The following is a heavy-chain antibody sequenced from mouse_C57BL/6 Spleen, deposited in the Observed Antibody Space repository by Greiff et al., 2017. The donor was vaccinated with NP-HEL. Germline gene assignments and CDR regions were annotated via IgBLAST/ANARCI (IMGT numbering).Heavy chain of an antibody. CDR3: AKMGIYEYAWFAY. CDR2: IWRGGST. CDR1: GFSFTSYG. Sequence: QVQLQQSGPGLVQPSQSLSITCTVSGFSFTSYGVHWVRQSPGKGLEWLGVIWRGGSTDYNAAFMSRLSITKDNSKSQVFFKMNSLQADDTAIYYCAKMGIYEYAWFAYWGQGTLVTVSA. V-gene: IGHV2-5*01. D-gene: IGHD2-4*01. J-gene: IGHJ3*01.